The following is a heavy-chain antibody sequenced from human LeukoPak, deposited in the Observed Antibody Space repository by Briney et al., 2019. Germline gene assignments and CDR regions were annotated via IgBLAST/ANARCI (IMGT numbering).Heavy chain of an antibody. D-gene: IGHD6-13*01. J-gene: IGHJ4*02. V-gene: IGHV3-73*01. CDR1: GFTFGDYA. CDR2: IRSKADSYTT. CDR3: RAAADLNDY. Sequence: GGSLRLSCTASGFTFGDYAMSWVRQASGKGLEWLGRIRSKADSYTTAYAASVKGRFIVSRDDSKNTAYLQMNSLITEDTAVYYCRAAADLNDYWGQGTLVTVSS.